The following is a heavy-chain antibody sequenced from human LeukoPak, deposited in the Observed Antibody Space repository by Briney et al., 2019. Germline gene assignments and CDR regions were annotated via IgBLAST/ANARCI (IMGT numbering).Heavy chain of an antibody. CDR2: INHSGST. CDR1: GGSFSGYY. J-gene: IGHJ3*02. CDR3: ARLEVPAAIWAAFDI. D-gene: IGHD2-2*02. Sequence: SETLSLTCAVYGGSFSGYYWSWIRQPPGKGLEWIGEINHSGSTNYNPSLKSRVTISVDTSKNQFSLKLSSVTAADTAVYYCARLEVPAAIWAAFDIWGQGTMVTVSS. V-gene: IGHV4-34*01.